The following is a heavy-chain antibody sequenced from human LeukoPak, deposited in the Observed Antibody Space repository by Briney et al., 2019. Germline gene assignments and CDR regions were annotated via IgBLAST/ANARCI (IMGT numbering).Heavy chain of an antibody. J-gene: IGHJ4*02. Sequence: GGSLSLSCAGSGFTFSTYWMHWVRQAPGGGLVWVSGINTDGSTTSYADSVKGRFTISRDNAKNTLYLQMTSLRVEDTALYYCAKESGYDVDLEYWGQGALVTVSS. D-gene: IGHD5-12*01. CDR3: AKESGYDVDLEY. CDR1: GFTFSTYW. V-gene: IGHV3-74*01. CDR2: INTDGSTT.